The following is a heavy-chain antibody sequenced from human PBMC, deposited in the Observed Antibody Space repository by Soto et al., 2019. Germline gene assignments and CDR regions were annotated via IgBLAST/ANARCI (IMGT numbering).Heavy chain of an antibody. CDR3: ARDRGGYYGSGSHLYYYYGMDV. CDR2: IYYSGST. D-gene: IGHD3-10*01. J-gene: IGHJ6*02. Sequence: SETLSLTCTVSGGSISSYYWSWIRQPPGKGLEWIGYIYYSGSTNYNPSLKSRVTISVDTSKNQFSLKLSSVTAADTAVYYCARDRGGYYGSGSHLYYYYGMDVWGQGTTVTVSS. CDR1: GGSISSYY. V-gene: IGHV4-59*01.